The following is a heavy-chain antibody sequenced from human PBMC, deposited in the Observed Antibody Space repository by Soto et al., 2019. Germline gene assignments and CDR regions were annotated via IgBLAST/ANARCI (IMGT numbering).Heavy chain of an antibody. J-gene: IGHJ4*02. CDR2: IYYSGST. CDR3: AREPYCSGGSCYFFDY. CDR1: GGSISSGGYY. Sequence: QVQLQESGPGLVKPSQTLSLTCTVSGGSISSGGYYWSWIRQHPGKGQEWIGYIYYSGSTYYNPSLKSRVTISVDTSKNQFSLKLSSVTAADTAVYYCAREPYCSGGSCYFFDYWGQGTLVTVSS. D-gene: IGHD2-15*01. V-gene: IGHV4-31*03.